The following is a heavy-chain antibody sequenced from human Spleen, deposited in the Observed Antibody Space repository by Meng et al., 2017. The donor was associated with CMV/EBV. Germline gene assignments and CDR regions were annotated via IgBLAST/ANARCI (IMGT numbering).Heavy chain of an antibody. V-gene: IGHV3-20*04. D-gene: IGHD3-3*01. CDR1: GITFEDYG. Sequence: GESLKISCAASGITFEDYGMSWVRQAPGKGLEWVSGINWNGGSTGYADSVKGRFTISRDNAKNSLYLQMNSLRAEDTAVYYCARDSRPYYDFWSGYSWNYYGMDVWGQGTTVTVSS. CDR2: INWNGGST. J-gene: IGHJ6*02. CDR3: ARDSRPYYDFWSGYSWNYYGMDV.